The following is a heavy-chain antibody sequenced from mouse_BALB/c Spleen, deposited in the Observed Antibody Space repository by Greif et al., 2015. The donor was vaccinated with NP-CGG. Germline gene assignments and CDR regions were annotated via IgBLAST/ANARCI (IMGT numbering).Heavy chain of an antibody. J-gene: IGHJ2*01. V-gene: IGHV14-3*02. CDR2: IVPANGNT. CDR1: GFNIKDTY. D-gene: IGHD2-10*02. CDR3: ARYLYGNYFDY. Sequence: VQLQQSGAELVKPGASVKLSCTASGFNIKDTYMHWVKQRPEQGLEWIGRIVPANGNTKYDPTFQGKATITADTSSNTAYLQLSSLTSEDTAVYYCARYLYGNYFDYWRQGTTLTVSS.